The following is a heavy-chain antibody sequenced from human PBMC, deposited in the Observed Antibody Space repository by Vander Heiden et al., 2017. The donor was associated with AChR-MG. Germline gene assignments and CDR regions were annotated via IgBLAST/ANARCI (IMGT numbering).Heavy chain of an antibody. CDR2: IKSKAEGETR. V-gene: IGHV3-15*01. J-gene: IGHJ4*02. CDR3: TTDGVTIYGVGLDY. CDR1: GFNFRNAW. D-gene: IGHD3-3*01. Sequence: EVQLVESGGGLVKPGGSLRLSCATSGFNFRNAWMNWVRQVPGKGLEWVGLIKSKAEGETRDYAAPVKGRFTISRNDSQNTLYLQMDSLKIEDTAVYVGTTDGVTIYGVGLDYWGQGILGTVSS.